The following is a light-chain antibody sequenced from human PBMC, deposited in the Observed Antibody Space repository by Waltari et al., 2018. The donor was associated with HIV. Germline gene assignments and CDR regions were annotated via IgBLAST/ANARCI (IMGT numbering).Light chain of an antibody. CDR3: QQYGSSPRT. J-gene: IGKJ1*01. V-gene: IGKV3-20*01. Sequence: IVLTQSPGTLSLSPGERATLSCKAIQSVSSSYLAWYQKKPGPAPRLLIYGESSRATGIPDRFSGSGSGTDFTLTISRLEPEDFAVYYCQQYGSSPRTFGQGTKVEIK. CDR2: GES. CDR1: QSVSSSY.